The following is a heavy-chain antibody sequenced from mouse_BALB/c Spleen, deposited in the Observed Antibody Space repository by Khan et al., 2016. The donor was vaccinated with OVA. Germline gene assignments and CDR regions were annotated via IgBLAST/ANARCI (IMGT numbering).Heavy chain of an antibody. D-gene: IGHD1-1*02. J-gene: IGHJ3*01. V-gene: IGHV1-54*01. CDR2: INPGSGGT. Sequence: QVQLQQSGAELARPGTSVKVSCKASGYSFTDYLIDWVNQRPGQGLEWIGVINPGSGGTNYNEKFTGKATLTADKSSSTAYMQLSSLTSDDSADYCCARGGYGSLAYWGQGTLVTVSA. CDR1: GYSFTDYL. CDR3: ARGGYGSLAY.